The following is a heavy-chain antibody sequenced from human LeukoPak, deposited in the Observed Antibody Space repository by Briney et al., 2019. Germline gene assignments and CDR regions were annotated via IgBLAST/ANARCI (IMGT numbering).Heavy chain of an antibody. CDR1: GFTFSSYA. V-gene: IGHV3-30-3*01. D-gene: IGHD4-17*01. CDR3: ARYGDSGY. Sequence: GGSLRLSCAASGFTFSSYAMHWVRQAPGKGLEWVAVISYDGSNKYYADSVKGRFTISRDNSKNTLYLQMNSLRAEDTAVYYCARYGDSGYWGQGTLVTVSS. J-gene: IGHJ4*02. CDR2: ISYDGSNK.